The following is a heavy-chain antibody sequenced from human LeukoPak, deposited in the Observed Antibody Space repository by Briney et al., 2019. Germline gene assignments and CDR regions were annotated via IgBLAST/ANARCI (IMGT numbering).Heavy chain of an antibody. CDR2: INHSGST. Sequence: PSETLSLTCAVYGGSFSGYYWSWIRQPPGKGLEWIGEINHSGSTNYNPSLKSRVTISVDTSKNQFSLKLSSVTAADTAVYYCARHDKGSGRDAFDIWGQGTMVTVSS. J-gene: IGHJ3*02. D-gene: IGHD3-10*01. CDR3: ARHDKGSGRDAFDI. CDR1: GGSFSGYY. V-gene: IGHV4-34*01.